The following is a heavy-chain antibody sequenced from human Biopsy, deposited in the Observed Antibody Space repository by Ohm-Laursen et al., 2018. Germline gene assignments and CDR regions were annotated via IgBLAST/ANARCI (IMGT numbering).Heavy chain of an antibody. D-gene: IGHD6-19*01. Sequence: ASVTAVWKASGSSFTSYYIHWVRQAPGQGLEWMGWISPKSGDTNYAHKFQGNITMTRDTSMSTAYMEMSRLRCDDTAVYYCALQSVAQMKNFDYWGQGTLVTVSS. CDR1: GSSFTSYY. CDR3: ALQSVAQMKNFDY. CDR2: ISPKSGDT. J-gene: IGHJ4*02. V-gene: IGHV1-2*02.